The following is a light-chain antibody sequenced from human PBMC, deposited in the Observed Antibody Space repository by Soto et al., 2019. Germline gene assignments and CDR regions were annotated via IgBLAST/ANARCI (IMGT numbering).Light chain of an antibody. V-gene: IGKV3-20*01. J-gene: IGKJ2*01. CDR1: QDVGTND. Sequence: EVVLTQSPGTLSLSPGEGATLSCRSSQDVGTNDLAWYQQKPGQAPRLLIFGASSRASGVPGRFSGSGSGTDFTLTISRLEPEDSAVYYCQQFINSPYMYIFGQGTKLEI. CDR3: QQFINSPYMYI. CDR2: GAS.